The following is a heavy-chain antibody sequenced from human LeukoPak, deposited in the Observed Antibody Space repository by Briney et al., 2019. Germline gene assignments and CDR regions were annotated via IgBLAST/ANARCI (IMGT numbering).Heavy chain of an antibody. V-gene: IGHV4-4*02. Sequence: SGTLSLTCAVSGGSISSSNWWTWVRQPPGKGLEWIGEIYHSGSTNHNPSLKSRVTISVDKSKNQFSLKLSSVTAADTAVYYCVRRDYYYCYVMDVWGKGTTVTVSS. CDR3: VRRDYYYCYVMDV. CDR2: IYHSGST. D-gene: IGHD4-17*01. J-gene: IGHJ6*04. CDR1: GGSISSSNW.